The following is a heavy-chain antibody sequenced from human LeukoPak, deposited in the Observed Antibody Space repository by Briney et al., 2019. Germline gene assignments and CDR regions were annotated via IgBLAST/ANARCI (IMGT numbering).Heavy chain of an antibody. D-gene: IGHD2-2*03. V-gene: IGHV3-21*03. CDR2: ISSSSSYI. J-gene: IGHJ6*02. CDR3: TRDGYCSSTSCSYYYYGMDV. CDR1: GFTFSSYS. Sequence: GGSLRLSCAASGFTFSSYSMNWVRQAPGKGLEWVSSISSSSSYIYYADSVKGRFTISRDNAKNSLYLQMSSLRAEDTAVYYCTRDGYCSSTSCSYYYYGMDVWGQGTTVTVSS.